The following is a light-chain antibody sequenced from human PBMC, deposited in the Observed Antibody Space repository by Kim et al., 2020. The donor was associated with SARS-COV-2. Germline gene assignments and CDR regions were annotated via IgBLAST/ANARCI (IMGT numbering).Light chain of an antibody. CDR1: SLRSYY. V-gene: IGLV3-19*01. CDR2: GKN. CDR3: NSRDSSGNHVV. Sequence: SSELTQDPAVYVALGKTVRITCQGDSLRSYYASWYQQKPGQAPVLVIYGKNNRPSGIPDRFSGSSSGNTASLTIPGAQAEDEADYYCNSRDSSGNHVVFGGGTQLTV. J-gene: IGLJ2*01.